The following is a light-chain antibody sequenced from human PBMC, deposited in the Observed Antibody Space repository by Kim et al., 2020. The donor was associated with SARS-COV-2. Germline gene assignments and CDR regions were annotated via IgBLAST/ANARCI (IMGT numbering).Light chain of an antibody. V-gene: IGKV1-39*01. CDR3: QQSYSTPWT. J-gene: IGKJ1*01. CDR1: QTINSY. CDR2: SAS. Sequence: DIQMTQSPSSLSASVGDRVTITCRASQTINSYLNWYRQKPGRAPNLLIYSASNLQSGVPSRFSGGGSGTDFSLTINSLQPEDFATYYCQQSYSTPWTFGLGTKVEI.